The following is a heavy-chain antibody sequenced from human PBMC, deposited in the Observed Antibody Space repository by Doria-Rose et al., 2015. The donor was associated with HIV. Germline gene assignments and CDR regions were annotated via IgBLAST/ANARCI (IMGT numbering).Heavy chain of an antibody. Sequence: QVTLKESGPVLVKPTETLTLTCTVSGVSLSSPGMGVSWIRQPPGKALEWLANIFSDDERSYKTSLKSRLTISRDTSKSQVVLTMTDMDPVDTATYYCARIKSSRWYHKYYLDFWGQGTLVIVSA. CDR3: ARIKSSRWYHKYYLDF. J-gene: IGHJ4*02. D-gene: IGHD6-13*01. CDR2: IFSDDER. V-gene: IGHV2-26*01. CDR1: GVSLSSPGMG.